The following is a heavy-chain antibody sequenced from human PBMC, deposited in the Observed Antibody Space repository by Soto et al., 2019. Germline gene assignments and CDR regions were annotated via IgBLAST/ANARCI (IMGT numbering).Heavy chain of an antibody. CDR3: AKGDDIVVVPAAIRGYYYYYGMEV. CDR2: ISYDGSNK. V-gene: IGHV3-30*18. J-gene: IGHJ6*02. Sequence: QVQLVESGGGVVQPGRSLRLSCAASGFTFSSYGMHWVRQAPGKGLEWVAVISYDGSNKYYADSVKGRFTISRDNSKNTLYLQMNSLRAEDTAVYYCAKGDDIVVVPAAIRGYYYYYGMEVWGQGTTVTVSS. D-gene: IGHD2-2*01. CDR1: GFTFSSYG.